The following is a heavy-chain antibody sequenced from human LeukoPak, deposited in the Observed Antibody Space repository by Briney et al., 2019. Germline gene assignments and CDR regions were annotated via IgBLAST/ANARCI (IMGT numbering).Heavy chain of an antibody. Sequence: GGSLRLSCAASGLTSSSYWMHWVRQAPGKGLVWVSRINSDGGTTTYADFVKGRFTISRDNAKNTLYLQMNSLRAEDTAVYYCARGLSGYASSLGYWGQGTLVTVSS. D-gene: IGHD6-6*01. V-gene: IGHV3-74*01. CDR3: ARGLSGYASSLGY. CDR2: INSDGGTT. CDR1: GLTSSSYW. J-gene: IGHJ4*02.